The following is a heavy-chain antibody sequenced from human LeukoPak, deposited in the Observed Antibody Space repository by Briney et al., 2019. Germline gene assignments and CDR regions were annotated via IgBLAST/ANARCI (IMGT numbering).Heavy chain of an antibody. D-gene: IGHD2-2*02. CDR2: ISPGGDRT. J-gene: IGHJ4*02. V-gene: IGHV3-23*01. Sequence: PGGSLRLSCAASGFTFSTYALSWVRQAPGKGLEWVSAISPGGDRTYYADSVKGRFTISRDNSKNTLYLQMNSLRAEDTAVYYCAKGGDWCSSTSCYNDYWGQGTLDTVSS. CDR3: AKGGDWCSSTSCYNDY. CDR1: GFTFSTYA.